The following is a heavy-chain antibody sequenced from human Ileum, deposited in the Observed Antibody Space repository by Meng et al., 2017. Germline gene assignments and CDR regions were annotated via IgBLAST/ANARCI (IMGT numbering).Heavy chain of an antibody. V-gene: IGHV1-8*01. CDR2: MNPNSGNT. Sequence: QVQVVQAGPEGKKPGASVTVSCKASGFIFSSYDINWVRQAPRQGLEWMGWMNPNSGNTGFAQKFQDRITMTRDTSINTAYMELSSLTSEDTAVYYCARRTQSTGTALGYWGQGTLVTVSS. CDR3: ARRTQSTGTALGY. J-gene: IGHJ4*02. CDR1: GFIFSSYD. D-gene: IGHD1-1*01.